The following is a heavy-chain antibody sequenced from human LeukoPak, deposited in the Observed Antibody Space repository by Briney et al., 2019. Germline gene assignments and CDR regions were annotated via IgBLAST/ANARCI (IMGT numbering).Heavy chain of an antibody. D-gene: IGHD6-13*01. CDR2: INAGNGDT. J-gene: IGHJ4*02. CDR3: ARRQQLVFSGGGIDY. CDR1: GYTFTSYA. V-gene: IGHV1-3*01. Sequence: ASVKVSCKASGYTFTSYAMHWVRQAPGQRLEWMGWINAGNGDTKYSQKFQGRVTMTRNTSISTAYMELSSLRSEDTAVYYCARRQQLVFSGGGIDYWGQGTLVTVSS.